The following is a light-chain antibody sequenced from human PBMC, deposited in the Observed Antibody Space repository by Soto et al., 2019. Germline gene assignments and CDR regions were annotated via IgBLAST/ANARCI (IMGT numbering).Light chain of an antibody. J-gene: IGKJ4*01. CDR1: QSVSSN. CDR3: QQYHDWPPLT. V-gene: IGKV3-15*01. Sequence: EILMTQSPATLSVSPGERATLSCRASQSVSSNLAWYQQKPGQAPRLLIYGASTRATAIPARFSGSGSGTEFTLTISSLQSEDFAVYYCQQYHDWPPLTFGGGTKVDIK. CDR2: GAS.